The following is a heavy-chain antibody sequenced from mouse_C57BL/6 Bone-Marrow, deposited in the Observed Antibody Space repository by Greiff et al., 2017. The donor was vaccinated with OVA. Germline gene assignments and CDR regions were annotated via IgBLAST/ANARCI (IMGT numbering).Heavy chain of an antibody. CDR3: TTFRY. V-gene: IGHV14-4*01. Sequence: VQLKQPGAELVRPGASVKLSCTASGFNIKDDYMHWVKERPEQGLEWIGGIDPENGDTDYTSKFQGKATITADTSSKTAYLHISSLTSEDTAVYYCTTFRYWGQGTTLTVSS. J-gene: IGHJ2*01. CDR1: GFNIKDDY. CDR2: IDPENGDT.